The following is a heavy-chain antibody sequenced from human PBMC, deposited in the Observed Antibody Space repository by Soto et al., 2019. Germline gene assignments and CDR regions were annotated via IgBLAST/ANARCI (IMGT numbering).Heavy chain of an antibody. CDR2: IYYSGST. V-gene: IGHV4-39*01. CDR3: ARREDDFWSGYAWFDP. J-gene: IGHJ5*02. D-gene: IGHD3-3*01. Sequence: QLQLQESGPGLVKPSETLSLTCTVSGGSISSSSYYWGWIRQPPGKGLEWIGSIYYSGSTYYNPSLKSRVTISVDTSKNQFSLKLSSVTAADTAVYYCARREDDFWSGYAWFDPWGQGTLVTVSS. CDR1: GGSISSSSYY.